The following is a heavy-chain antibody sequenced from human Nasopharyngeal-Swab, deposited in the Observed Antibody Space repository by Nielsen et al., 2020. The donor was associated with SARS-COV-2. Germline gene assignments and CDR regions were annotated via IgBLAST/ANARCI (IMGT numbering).Heavy chain of an antibody. CDR1: GFTVSINF. J-gene: IGHJ4*02. Sequence: GESLKISCAASGFTVSINFMSWVRQAPGKGLEWVSVIYNDGNTYYADSVKGRFTISRDNAKNSLYLQMNSLRDEDTAVYYCARGRTFYDFWSGPSTLYDFDYWGQGTLVTVSS. CDR3: ARGRTFYDFWSGPSTLYDFDY. V-gene: IGHV3-53*03. D-gene: IGHD3-3*01. CDR2: IYNDGNT.